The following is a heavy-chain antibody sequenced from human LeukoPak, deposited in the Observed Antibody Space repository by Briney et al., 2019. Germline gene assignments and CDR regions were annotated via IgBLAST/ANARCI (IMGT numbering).Heavy chain of an antibody. D-gene: IGHD4-17*01. CDR1: GGSISNGGYS. Sequence: SETLSLTCAVSGGSISNGGYSWNWIRQPPGKGLEWIGNIHYSGATYYNPSLKSRVTISVDRSKNQFSLKLSSVTAADTAVYYCARAHDYGDPQNAFDIWGQGTMVTVSS. CDR2: IHYSGAT. J-gene: IGHJ3*02. V-gene: IGHV4-30-2*01. CDR3: ARAHDYGDPQNAFDI.